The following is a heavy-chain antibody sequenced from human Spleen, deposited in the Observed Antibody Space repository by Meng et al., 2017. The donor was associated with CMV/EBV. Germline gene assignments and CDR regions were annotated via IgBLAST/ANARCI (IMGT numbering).Heavy chain of an antibody. CDR2: IRYDGSNK. CDR3: AKDQWGYCSGGSCYPFDY. D-gene: IGHD2-15*01. Sequence: SCKASGGTFSSYGMHWVRQAPGKGLEWVAFIRYDGSNKYYADSVKGRFTISRDNSKNTLYLQMNSLRAEDTAVYYCAKDQWGYCSGGSCYPFDYWGQGTLVTVSS. J-gene: IGHJ4*02. CDR1: GGTFSSYG. V-gene: IGHV3-30*02.